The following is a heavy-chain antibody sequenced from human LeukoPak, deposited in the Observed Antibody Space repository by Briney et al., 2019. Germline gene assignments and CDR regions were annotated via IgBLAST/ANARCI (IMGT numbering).Heavy chain of an antibody. D-gene: IGHD5-18*01. CDR1: EFIFSGYW. Sequence: VGSLRLSCAASEFIFSGYWMNWVRQAPGKGREWVANIKQDGSEKQYVDSVRGRFTFSRDNTKNSLHLQMNSLRAEDTAVYYCARADSYGSILDYWGQGTRVIDSS. J-gene: IGHJ4*02. V-gene: IGHV3-7*04. CDR2: IKQDGSEK. CDR3: ARADSYGSILDY.